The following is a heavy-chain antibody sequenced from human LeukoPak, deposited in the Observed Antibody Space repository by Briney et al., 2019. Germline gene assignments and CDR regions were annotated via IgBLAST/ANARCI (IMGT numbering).Heavy chain of an antibody. D-gene: IGHD6-13*01. CDR3: AKAHSISWPYAFDS. V-gene: IGHV3-23*01. J-gene: IGHJ4*02. CDR1: GFTFSNYA. Sequence: GGSLRPSCAASGFTFSNYAMAWVRQAPGKGLEWVSAISGNGGRTYSADSVQGRFTISRDNSKNTVYLQMDNLRAEDSAMYYCAKAHSISWPYAFDSWGQGTLVTVSS. CDR2: ISGNGGRT.